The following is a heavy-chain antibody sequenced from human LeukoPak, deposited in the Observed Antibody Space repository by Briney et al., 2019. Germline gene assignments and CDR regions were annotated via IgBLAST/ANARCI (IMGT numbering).Heavy chain of an antibody. D-gene: IGHD4-23*01. Sequence: PSETLSLTCTVSGGSISSYYWSWIRQPPGKGLEWIGYIYYSGSTNYNPSLKSRVTISVDTSKNQFSLKLSSVTAADTAVYYCATYGGNSAGDYWGQGTLVTVSS. CDR1: GGSISSYY. J-gene: IGHJ4*02. V-gene: IGHV4-59*12. CDR2: IYYSGST. CDR3: ATYGGNSAGDY.